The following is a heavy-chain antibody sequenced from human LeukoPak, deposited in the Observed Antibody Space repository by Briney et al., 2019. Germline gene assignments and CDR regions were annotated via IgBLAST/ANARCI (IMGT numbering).Heavy chain of an antibody. V-gene: IGHV1-46*01. CDR2: INPSGGST. D-gene: IGHD3-9*01. Sequence: ASVKVSCKASGYTFTSYYMHWVRQAPGQGLEWMGIINPSGGSTSYAQKFQGRVTMTRDTSTSTVYMELSSLRSEDTAVYYCARDVRYYDILTGYYRGYGMDVWGQGTTVTVSS. CDR1: GYTFTSYY. J-gene: IGHJ6*02. CDR3: ARDVRYYDILTGYYRGYGMDV.